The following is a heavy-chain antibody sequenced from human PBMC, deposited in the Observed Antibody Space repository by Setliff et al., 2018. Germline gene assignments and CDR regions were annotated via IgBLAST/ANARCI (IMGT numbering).Heavy chain of an antibody. CDR2: IYYRGST. V-gene: IGHV4-39*07. D-gene: IGHD3-10*01. J-gene: IGHJ5*02. CDR3: ARGKGSWVLLRWFDP. Sequence: LSLTCTVSGGSISSSSYYWGWIRQPPGKGLEWIGSIYYRGSTYYNPSLKSRVTISVDTSKNQFSLKLSSVTAADTAVYYCARGKGSWVLLRWFDPWGQGTLVTVSS. CDR1: GGSISSSSYY.